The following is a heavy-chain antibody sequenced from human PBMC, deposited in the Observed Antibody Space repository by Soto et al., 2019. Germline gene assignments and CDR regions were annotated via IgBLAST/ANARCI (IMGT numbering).Heavy chain of an antibody. CDR1: GYTFTSYG. CDR2: ISAYNGNT. CDR3: ARVFEYSSSSWLDP. Sequence: ASVKVSCKASGYTFTSYGISWVRQAPGQGLEWMGWISAYNGNTNYAQKLQGRVTMTTDTSTSTAYMELRSLRSDDTAVYYCARVFEYSSSSWLDPWGQGTMVTVYS. V-gene: IGHV1-18*01. D-gene: IGHD6-6*01. J-gene: IGHJ5*02.